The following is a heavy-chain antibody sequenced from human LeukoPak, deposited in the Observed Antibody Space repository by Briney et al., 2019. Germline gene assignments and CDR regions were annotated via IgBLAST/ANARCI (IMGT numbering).Heavy chain of an antibody. D-gene: IGHD6-13*01. CDR1: GSTFTIYG. CDR3: ARLAEHIAHFYP. CDR2: CSAYNGNT. J-gene: IGHJ5*02. V-gene: IGHV1-18*01. Sequence: GASVNLSCTSSGSTFTIYGITWVRQAPGQALEWMGGCSAYNGNTNSAQSLQGRVTMPPDTSTSTASMELRSLRSDDTAVYYCARLAEHIAHFYPWGQGTLVSVSS.